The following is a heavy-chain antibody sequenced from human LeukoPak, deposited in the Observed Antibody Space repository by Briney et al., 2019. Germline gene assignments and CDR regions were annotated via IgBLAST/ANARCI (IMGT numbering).Heavy chain of an antibody. V-gene: IGHV3-53*01. CDR2: IYSGVST. J-gene: IGHJ4*02. Sequence: GGSLRLSCAASGFTVSSYYMSWVRQAPGKGLEWVSVIYSGVSTYYADSVKGRFTISRDNSKNTLYLQMNSLRAEDTAVYYCAKLSYSSGWYSLLPARPYYFDYWGQGTLVTVSS. D-gene: IGHD6-19*01. CDR1: GFTVSSYY. CDR3: AKLSYSSGWYSLLPARPYYFDY.